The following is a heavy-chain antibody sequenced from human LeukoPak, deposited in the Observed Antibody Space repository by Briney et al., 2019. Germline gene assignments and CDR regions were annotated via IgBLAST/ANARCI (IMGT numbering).Heavy chain of an antibody. CDR2: IYYSGST. CDR1: GGSISSYY. J-gene: IGHJ4*02. V-gene: IGHV4-59*01. Sequence: PSETLSLTCTVSGGSISSYYWSWIRQPPGEGLEWIGYIYYSGSTNYNPSPKSRVTISVDTSKNQFSLKLSSVTAADTAVYYCARDQGSSWFDYWGQGTLVTVSS. D-gene: IGHD6-13*01. CDR3: ARDQGSSWFDY.